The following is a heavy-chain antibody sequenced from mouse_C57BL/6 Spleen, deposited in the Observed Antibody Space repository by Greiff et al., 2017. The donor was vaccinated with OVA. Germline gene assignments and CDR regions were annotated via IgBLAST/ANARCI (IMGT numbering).Heavy chain of an antibody. CDR1: GYAFSSSW. D-gene: IGHD2-4*01. CDR2: IYPGDGDT. V-gene: IGHV1-82*01. Sequence: QVQLQQSGPELVKPGASVKISCKASGYAFSSSWMNWVKQRPGKGLEWIGRIYPGDGDTNYNGKFKGKATLTADKSSSTAYMQLSSLTSEDSAVYFCARRVYDYDLYAMDYWGQGTSVTVSS. J-gene: IGHJ4*01. CDR3: ARRVYDYDLYAMDY.